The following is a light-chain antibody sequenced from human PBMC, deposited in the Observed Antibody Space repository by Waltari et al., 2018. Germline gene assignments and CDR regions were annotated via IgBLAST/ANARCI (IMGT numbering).Light chain of an antibody. J-gene: IGLJ1*01. CDR2: TAN. CDR1: TGAVTSGYF. CDR3: LLFYGGAYV. Sequence: QTVVTQEPSLTVSPGGTVTLTCASSTGAVTSGYFPTWFHQRPGQPPWSLISTANNKPPWPPARFSGYLVGGKAALTLAGVQPEDEADYYCLLFYGGAYVFGTGTKLTVL. V-gene: IGLV7-43*01.